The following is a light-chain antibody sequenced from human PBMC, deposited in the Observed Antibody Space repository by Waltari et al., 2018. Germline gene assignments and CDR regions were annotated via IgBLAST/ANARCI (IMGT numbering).Light chain of an antibody. J-gene: IGLJ3*02. CDR1: NSDFGIYDF. V-gene: IGLV2-14*03. CDR3: CSYTTSKTWV. CDR2: GVN. Sequence: QSAPTQPPSVSGSPGQSVTISCTGSNSDFGIYDFVSWYQQHPGKAPKAIIYGVNNRPSGVSERFSGSKSGNTASLTISGLQAEDEADYYCCSYTTSKTWVFGGGTRLTVL.